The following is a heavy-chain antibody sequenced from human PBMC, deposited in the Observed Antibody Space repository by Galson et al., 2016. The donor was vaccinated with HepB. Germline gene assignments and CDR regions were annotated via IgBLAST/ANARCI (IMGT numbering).Heavy chain of an antibody. Sequence: SLRLSCAASGLTFISHDIHWVRQAPGKGLEWVAVIWSDGTKEFYADSVKGRFTISRDDSKNTVSLQMNNLRTEDTAVYYCARGAWYGSTETGYWGQATLVSVAS. CDR2: IWSDGTKE. CDR3: ARGAWYGSTETGY. CDR1: GLTFISHD. V-gene: IGHV3-33*01. D-gene: IGHD3-10*01. J-gene: IGHJ4*02.